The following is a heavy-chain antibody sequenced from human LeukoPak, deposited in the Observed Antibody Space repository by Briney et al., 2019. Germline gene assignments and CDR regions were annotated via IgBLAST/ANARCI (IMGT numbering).Heavy chain of an antibody. V-gene: IGHV4-4*09. CDR3: AQRQDPISGSYDWFAP. D-gene: IGHD1-26*01. J-gene: IGHJ5*02. Sequence: SETLSLTCTVSGGSIIGYYWTWIRQPPGQGLEWIAYIHSGGYTNYNPSLRSRVTISVDTSKNQFSLRVNSVTAADTAVYYCAQRQDPISGSYDWFAPWGQGILVTVSS. CDR2: IHSGGYT. CDR1: GGSIIGYY.